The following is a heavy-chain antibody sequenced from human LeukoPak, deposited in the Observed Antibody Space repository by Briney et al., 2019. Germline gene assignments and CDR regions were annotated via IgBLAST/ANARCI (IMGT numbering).Heavy chain of an antibody. CDR1: GGSISSYY. J-gene: IGHJ5*02. CDR3: ARDSGTTGEVKFDP. V-gene: IGHV4-4*07. D-gene: IGHD3-10*01. Sequence: SETLSLTCTVSGGSISSYYWSWIRQPAGTALEWIGRIYTSGTITYNPSLKSRVTMSVDTSKNQFSLKLSSVAAADTAVYYCARDSGTTGEVKFDPWGQGTLVTVSS. CDR2: IYTSGTI.